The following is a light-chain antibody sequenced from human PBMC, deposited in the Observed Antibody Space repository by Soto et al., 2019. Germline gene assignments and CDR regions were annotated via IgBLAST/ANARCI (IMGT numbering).Light chain of an antibody. CDR3: SSYTSSSTYV. CDR1: SSDVGGYNY. Sequence: QSVLTQPASVSGSPGQSITISCTGTSSDVGGYNYVSWYQQHPDKVPKLLIYDVSDRPSGVSYRFSGSKSGNTASLTISGLQAEDEADYYCSSYTSSSTYVFGTGTKLTVL. CDR2: DVS. J-gene: IGLJ1*01. V-gene: IGLV2-14*03.